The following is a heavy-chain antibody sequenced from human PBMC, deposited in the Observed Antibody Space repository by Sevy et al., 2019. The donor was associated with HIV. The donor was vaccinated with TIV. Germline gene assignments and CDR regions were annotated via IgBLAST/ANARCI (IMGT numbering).Heavy chain of an antibody. V-gene: IGHV3-30*04. CDR1: GFTFSSYA. CDR2: ISYDGNNK. D-gene: IGHD3-22*01. CDR3: ASHYYDSTGYYVPLDY. J-gene: IGHJ4*02. Sequence: GGSLRLSCTASGFTFSSYAMYWVRQAPGKGLEWVAVISYDGNNKDYADSVKSRFTNSRDNSKNTLYLQMNSLRAEDTPVYYCASHYYDSTGYYVPLDYWGQGTLVTVSS.